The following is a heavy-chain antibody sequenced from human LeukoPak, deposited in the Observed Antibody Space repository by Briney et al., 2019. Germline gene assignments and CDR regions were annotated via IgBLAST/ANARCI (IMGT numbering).Heavy chain of an antibody. V-gene: IGHV5-51*01. Sequence: GESLKISCKGSGYSFTSYWIGWVRQMPGKGLEWMGIIYPGDSDTRYSPSFQGQVTISADKSISTAYLQWSSLKASDTAMHYCARERSIVGATADFDYWGQGTLVTVSS. CDR1: GYSFTSYW. J-gene: IGHJ4*02. CDR2: IYPGDSDT. CDR3: ARERSIVGATADFDY. D-gene: IGHD1-26*01.